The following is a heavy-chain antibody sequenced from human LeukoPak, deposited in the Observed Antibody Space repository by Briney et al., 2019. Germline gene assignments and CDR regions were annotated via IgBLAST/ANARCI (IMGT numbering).Heavy chain of an antibody. V-gene: IGHV3-11*01. Sequence: GGSLRLSCGASGFNFSDYYMSWIRQAPGKGLEWVSYISGSGRTIYYAASVKGRFTITRDNAKNSLYLQMNSLRAGDTAVYYCAGGTSEVAGFDYWGQGTLVTVSS. CDR2: ISGSGRTI. J-gene: IGHJ4*02. CDR1: GFNFSDYY. CDR3: AGGTSEVAGFDY. D-gene: IGHD6-19*01.